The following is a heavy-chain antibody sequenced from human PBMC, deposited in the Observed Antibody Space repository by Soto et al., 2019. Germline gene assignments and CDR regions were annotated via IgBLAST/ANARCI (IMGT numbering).Heavy chain of an antibody. V-gene: IGHV1-69*01. Sequence: VQLVQSGAEVKETGSSVKVSCKSSGYIFKNYAVTWLRQAPGQGLEWMGGIIPVFGTTDYSQKFRGRVTITADESTSTVYMELRSLTSEDTAVYYCARHLYDYVWGSYRHWGQGTLVTVSS. D-gene: IGHD3-16*02. CDR2: IIPVFGTT. CDR3: ARHLYDYVWGSYRH. J-gene: IGHJ4*02. CDR1: GYIFKNYA.